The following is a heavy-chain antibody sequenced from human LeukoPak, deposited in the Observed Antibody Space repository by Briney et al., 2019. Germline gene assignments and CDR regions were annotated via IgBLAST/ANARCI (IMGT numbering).Heavy chain of an antibody. CDR1: GDSVSSNSAA. CDR2: TYYRSKWYN. Sequence: SGPGLVKPSQTLSLTCAISGDSVSSNSAAWNWIRQSPSRGLEWLGRTYYRSKWYNDYAVSVKSRITINPDTSKNQFSLQLNSVTPEDTAVYYCARGRPRLTYYYGSGSYFDYWGQGTLVTVSS. D-gene: IGHD3-10*01. J-gene: IGHJ4*02. V-gene: IGHV6-1*01. CDR3: ARGRPRLTYYYGSGSYFDY.